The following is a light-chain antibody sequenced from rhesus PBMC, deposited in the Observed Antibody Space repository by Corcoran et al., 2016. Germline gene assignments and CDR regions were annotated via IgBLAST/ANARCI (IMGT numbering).Light chain of an antibody. CDR1: RSDIGGYKY. CDR3: SSYAGSDTFV. V-gene: IGLV2-32*02. Sequence: QAALTQPRSVSGSPGQSVTISCTGTRSDIGGYKYASWYQQHPGTAPKLMIYEVSERPSGVSDRFSGSKYGHTASLTISGLQPEDEADYYCSSYAGSDTFVFGSGTRLTVL. CDR2: EVS. J-gene: IGLJ6*01.